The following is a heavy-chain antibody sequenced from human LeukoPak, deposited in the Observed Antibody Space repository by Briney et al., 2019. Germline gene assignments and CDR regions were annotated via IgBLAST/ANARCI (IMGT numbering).Heavy chain of an antibody. CDR2: ISYSGST. V-gene: IGHV4-39*01. J-gene: IGHJ4*02. D-gene: IGHD1-26*01. CDR1: GGSISGSTYY. Sequence: PSETLSLTCTVSGGSISGSTYYWGWVRQPPGKGLEWIASISYSGSTYYNPSLMSRVSISEDTSKNQFSLKLNSVTAADTAVYYCARRVKVGNTGVDLDSWGQGTLVTVSS. CDR3: ARRVKVGNTGVDLDS.